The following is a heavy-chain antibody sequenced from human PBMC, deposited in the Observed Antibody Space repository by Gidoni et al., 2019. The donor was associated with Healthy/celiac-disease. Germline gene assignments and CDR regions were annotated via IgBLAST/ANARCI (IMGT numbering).Heavy chain of an antibody. CDR3: ARDGSGSYYQYYYYYYMDV. J-gene: IGHJ6*03. D-gene: IGHD3-10*01. V-gene: IGHV3-21*01. CDR1: GFTFSSYS. CDR2: ISSSSSYI. Sequence: EVQLVESGGGLVKPGGSLRLSCAASGFTFSSYSMTWVRQAPGKGLEWVSSISSSSSYIYYADSVKGRFTISRDNAKNSLYLQMNSLRAEDTAVYYCARDGSGSYYQYYYYYYMDVWGKGTTVTVSS.